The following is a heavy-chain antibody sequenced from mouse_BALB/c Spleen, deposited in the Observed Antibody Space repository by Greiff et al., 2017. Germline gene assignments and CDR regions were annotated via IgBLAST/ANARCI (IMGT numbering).Heavy chain of an antibody. CDR1: GISITTGNYR. J-gene: IGHJ3*01. CDR2: IYYSGTI. CDR3: ARSARDGGFAY. D-gene: IGHD3-1*01. Sequence: EVQLQESGPGLVKPSQTVSLTCTVTGISITTGNYRWSWIRQFPGNKLEWIGYIYYSGTITYNPSLTSRTTITRDTSKNQFFLEMNSLTAEDTATYYCARSARDGGFAYWGQGTLVTVSA. V-gene: IGHV3-5*02.